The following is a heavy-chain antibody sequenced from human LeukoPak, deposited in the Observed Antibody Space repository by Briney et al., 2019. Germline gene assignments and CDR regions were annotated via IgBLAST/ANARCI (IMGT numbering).Heavy chain of an antibody. CDR3: ARGLYSSSWYYFDY. V-gene: IGHV4-31*03. Sequence: PSETLSLTCTVSGGSISSGGYYWSWIRQHPGKGLEWIGYIYYSGSTYYNPSLKSRVTMSVDTSKNQFSLKLSSVTAADTAVYYCARGLYSSSWYYFDYWGQGTLVTVSS. CDR1: GGSISSGGYY. CDR2: IYYSGST. J-gene: IGHJ4*02. D-gene: IGHD6-13*01.